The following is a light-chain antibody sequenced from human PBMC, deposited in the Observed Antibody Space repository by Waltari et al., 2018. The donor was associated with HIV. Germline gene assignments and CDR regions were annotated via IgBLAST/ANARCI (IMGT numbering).Light chain of an antibody. CDR3: QQYGSSREYT. CDR2: GAS. CDR1: QSVSRNF. V-gene: IGKV3-20*01. J-gene: IGKJ2*01. Sequence: EIVLTQSPGTLSLSPGERATPSCRASQSVSRNFLAWYHQKPGQAPRLLIYGASTRAPGIPDRFSGTGSGTDFTLTISRLEPEDFAVFYCQQYGSSREYTFGQGTKLEIK.